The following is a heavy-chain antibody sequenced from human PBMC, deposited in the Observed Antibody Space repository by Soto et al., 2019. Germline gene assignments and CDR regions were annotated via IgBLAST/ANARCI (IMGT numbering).Heavy chain of an antibody. D-gene: IGHD5-18*01. J-gene: IGHJ4*02. CDR2: IKQDGSEK. Sequence: GSLRLSCAASGFTISTYWIGWVRQAPGKGLEWVANIKQDGSEKYYVDSVKGRFTISRDNAKNSLYLQMNSLRTDDTAVYYCACLDTAMVKTPGYWGRGTLVTVSS. V-gene: IGHV3-7*01. CDR3: ACLDTAMVKTPGY. CDR1: GFTISTYW.